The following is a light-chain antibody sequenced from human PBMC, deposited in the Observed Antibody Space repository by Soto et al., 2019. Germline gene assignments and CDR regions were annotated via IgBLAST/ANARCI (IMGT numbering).Light chain of an antibody. CDR1: QSVSSTY. V-gene: IGKV3-20*01. Sequence: EIVLMQSAGTLSLSPGERATLSCRASQSVSSTYIAWYQQNPGQAPRLLIYGASSRATGIPDRFSGSGSGTDLTLTISRLEPEAFAVYFCQQYGRSPPFTFGQGTKVEIK. CDR2: GAS. J-gene: IGKJ2*01. CDR3: QQYGRSPPFT.